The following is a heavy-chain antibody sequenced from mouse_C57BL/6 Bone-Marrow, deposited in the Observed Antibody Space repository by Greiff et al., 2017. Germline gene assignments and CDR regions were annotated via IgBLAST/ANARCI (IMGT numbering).Heavy chain of an antibody. CDR2: INPGSGGT. J-gene: IGHJ2*01. CDR3: ARRNVGRDYFDY. Sequence: QVQLKQSGAELVRPGTSVKVSCKASGYAFTNYLIEWVKQRPGQGLEWIGVINPGSGGTNYNEKFKGKATLTADKSSSTAYMQLSSLTSEDSAVYFCARRNVGRDYFDYWGQGTTLTVSS. V-gene: IGHV1-54*01. CDR1: GYAFTNYL. D-gene: IGHD4-1*01.